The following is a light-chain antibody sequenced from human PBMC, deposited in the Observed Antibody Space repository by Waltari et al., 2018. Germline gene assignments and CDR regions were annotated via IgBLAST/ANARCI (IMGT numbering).Light chain of an antibody. Sequence: IQLTQSPSSLSASLGDRVTITCRASQGINTALAWYQQKPGRAPNLLIYDASNLESGVPARFSGSGSGTDFSLTISSLQPEDFATYYCQQFISYPRTFGGGTKVEIK. CDR3: QQFISYPRT. CDR1: QGINTA. V-gene: IGKV1-13*02. CDR2: DAS. J-gene: IGKJ4*01.